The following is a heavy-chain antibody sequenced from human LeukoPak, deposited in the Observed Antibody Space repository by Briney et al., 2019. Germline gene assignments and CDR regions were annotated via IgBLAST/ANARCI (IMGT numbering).Heavy chain of an antibody. Sequence: PSETLSLTCTVSGGSISSSSYYWGWIRQPPGKGLEWIGSINYSGSTYYNPSLKSRVTISVDTSKNQFSLRLSSVTAADTAVYYCARGPLRLWFGELLIQSYYYYYMDVWGKGTTVTISS. CDR2: INYSGST. V-gene: IGHV4-39*07. D-gene: IGHD3-10*01. CDR3: ARGPLRLWFGELLIQSYYYYYMDV. CDR1: GGSISSSSYY. J-gene: IGHJ6*03.